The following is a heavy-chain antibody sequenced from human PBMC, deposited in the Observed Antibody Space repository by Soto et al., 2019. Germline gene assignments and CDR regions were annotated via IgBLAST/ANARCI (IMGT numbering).Heavy chain of an antibody. Sequence: LRLSCAASGFTFSSYGMHWVRQAPGKGLEWVAVIWYDGSNKYYADSVKGRFTISRDNSKNTLYLQMNSLRAEDTAVYYCAREIAAAVTSYYYYGMDVWGQGTTVTVSS. V-gene: IGHV3-33*01. CDR3: AREIAAAVTSYYYYGMDV. CDR1: GFTFSSYG. CDR2: IWYDGSNK. J-gene: IGHJ6*02. D-gene: IGHD6-13*01.